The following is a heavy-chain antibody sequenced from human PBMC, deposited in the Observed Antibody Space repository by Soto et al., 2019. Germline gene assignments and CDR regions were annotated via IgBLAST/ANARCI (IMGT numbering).Heavy chain of an antibody. Sequence: QVQLQESGPGLVKPSETLSLTCTVSGGSISSYYWSWIRQPPGKGLEWIGYIYYSGSTNYNPSLKSRVTISVDTSKNQFSLKLSSVTAADTAVYYCARRYCSSTSCKNWFDPWGQGTLVTVSS. CDR1: GGSISSYY. D-gene: IGHD2-2*01. V-gene: IGHV4-59*08. J-gene: IGHJ5*02. CDR2: IYYSGST. CDR3: ARRYCSSTSCKNWFDP.